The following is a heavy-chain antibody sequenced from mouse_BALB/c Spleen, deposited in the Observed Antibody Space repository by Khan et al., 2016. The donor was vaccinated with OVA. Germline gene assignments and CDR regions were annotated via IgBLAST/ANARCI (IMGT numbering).Heavy chain of an antibody. D-gene: IGHD2-4*01. V-gene: IGHV3-2*02. CDR1: GYSITSEYT. CDR3: ARTDFYDYDPFPS. Sequence: EVQLVESGPGLVKPSQSLYLTCTVTGYSITSEYTWNWIRQFPGNILEWMGFISYSGNTRYNPSLKSRISITRDTYKNQFFLQLNSVTSEDTATYYCARTDFYDYDPFPSWGQGTLVTVSA. CDR2: ISYSGNT. J-gene: IGHJ3*01.